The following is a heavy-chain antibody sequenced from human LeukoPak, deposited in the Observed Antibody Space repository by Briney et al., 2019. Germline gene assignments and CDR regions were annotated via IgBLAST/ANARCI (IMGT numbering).Heavy chain of an antibody. CDR3: AKDLMATIWFDYFDY. D-gene: IGHD5-12*01. J-gene: IGHJ4*02. V-gene: IGHV3-23*01. CDR1: GFTFSSYW. Sequence: PGGSLRLSCAASGFTFSSYWMSWVRQAPGKGLEWASAISGSGGSTYYADSVKGRFTISRDNSKNTLYLQMNSLRAEDTAVYYCAKDLMATIWFDYFDYWGQGTLVTVSS. CDR2: ISGSGGST.